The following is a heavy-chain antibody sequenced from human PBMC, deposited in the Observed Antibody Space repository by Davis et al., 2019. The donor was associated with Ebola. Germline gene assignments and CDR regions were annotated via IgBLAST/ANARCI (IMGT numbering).Heavy chain of an antibody. CDR1: GGSFSGFF. Sequence: SETLSLTCAVYGGSFSGFFWSWIRQPPGKGLEWIGYMYYRGDTNYNPSLKSRVTISLDTSNNQFFLKLTSVTAADTAVYYCASTYGAGSYWYFEHWGQGTLITVSS. J-gene: IGHJ4*02. V-gene: IGHV4-59*01. CDR3: ASTYGAGSYWYFEH. D-gene: IGHD3-10*01. CDR2: MYYRGDT.